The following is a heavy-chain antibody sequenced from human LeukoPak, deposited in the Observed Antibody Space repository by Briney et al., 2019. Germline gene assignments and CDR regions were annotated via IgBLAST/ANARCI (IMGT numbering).Heavy chain of an antibody. CDR3: AKNGPAVAFDI. CDR2: ITSSSDAI. Sequence: SGGSLRLSCAASGFTFSTYPMNWVRQAPGKGLEWVSYITSSSDAIYYADSVKGRFTISRDNGNNSLYLQMNSLRAEDTAVYYCAKNGPAVAFDIWGHGTMVTVSS. CDR1: GFTFSTYP. V-gene: IGHV3-48*01. J-gene: IGHJ3*02.